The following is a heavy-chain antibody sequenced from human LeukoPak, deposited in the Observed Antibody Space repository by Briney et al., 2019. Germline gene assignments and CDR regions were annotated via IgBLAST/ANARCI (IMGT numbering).Heavy chain of an antibody. CDR2: INHSGST. CDR1: GGSFSGYY. D-gene: IGHD5-24*01. J-gene: IGHJ4*02. Sequence: PSETLSLTCAVYGGSFSGYYWCWIRQPPGKGLEWIGEINHSGSTNYNPSLKSRVTISVDTSKNQFSLKLSSVTAADTAVYYCARGGGRWLQFPSKFDYWGQGTLVTVSS. V-gene: IGHV4-34*01. CDR3: ARGGGRWLQFPSKFDY.